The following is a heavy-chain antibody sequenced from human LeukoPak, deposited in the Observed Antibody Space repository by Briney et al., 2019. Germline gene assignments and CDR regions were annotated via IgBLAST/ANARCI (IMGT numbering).Heavy chain of an antibody. V-gene: IGHV4-59*01. D-gene: IGHD7-27*01. Sequence: PSETLSLTCTVSGGSISSYYWSWIRQPPGKGLEWIGNIYYNGSTNYNPSLKSRVTISVDTSKNQFSLKLSSVTAADTAVYYCARETSGAGHFDYWGQGSLVTVSP. CDR2: IYYNGST. CDR3: ARETSGAGHFDY. CDR1: GGSISSYY. J-gene: IGHJ4*02.